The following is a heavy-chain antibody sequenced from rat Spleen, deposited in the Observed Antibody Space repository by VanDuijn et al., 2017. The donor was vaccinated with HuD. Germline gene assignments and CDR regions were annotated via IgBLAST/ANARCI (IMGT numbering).Heavy chain of an antibody. V-gene: IGHV5-7*01. Sequence: EVQLVESGGGLVQPGRSLKLSCAASGFTFSDYNMAWVRQAPKKGLEWVATISYDGSSTYYRDSVKGRFTISRDKAKSTLYLQMDSLRSEDSATYYCETAGYYDGTYYSVYVMDAWSQGASVTVSS. CDR2: ISYDGSST. CDR1: GFTFSDYN. D-gene: IGHD1-12*02. J-gene: IGHJ4*01. CDR3: ETAGYYDGTYYSVYVMDA.